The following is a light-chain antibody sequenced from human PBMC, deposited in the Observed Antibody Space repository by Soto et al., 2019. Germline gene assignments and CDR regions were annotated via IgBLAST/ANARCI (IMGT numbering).Light chain of an antibody. CDR1: SSDVGGYNY. CDR3: SSYTSSSPWV. CDR2: EVS. Sequence: QSALTQPASVSGSPGQSITISCTGTSSDVGGYNYVSWYQQHPGKAPKLMIYEVSNRPSGVSNRFSGSKSGITASLTISGLQAEDEADYYCSSYTSSSPWVFGGGTKLTVL. J-gene: IGLJ3*02. V-gene: IGLV2-14*01.